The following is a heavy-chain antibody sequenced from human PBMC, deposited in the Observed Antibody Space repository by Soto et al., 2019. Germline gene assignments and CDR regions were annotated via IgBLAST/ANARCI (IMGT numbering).Heavy chain of an antibody. J-gene: IGHJ6*03. V-gene: IGHV4-39*01. D-gene: IGHD3-3*01. Sequence: SETLSLTCTVSGGSISSSSYYWGWIRQPPGKGLEWIGSIYYSGSTYYNPSLKSRVTISVDTSKNQFSLKLSSVTAADTAVYYCARTDYDFWSGHNDYYYYYMDVWGKGTTVTVSS. CDR3: ARTDYDFWSGHNDYYYYYMDV. CDR2: IYYSGST. CDR1: GGSISSSSYY.